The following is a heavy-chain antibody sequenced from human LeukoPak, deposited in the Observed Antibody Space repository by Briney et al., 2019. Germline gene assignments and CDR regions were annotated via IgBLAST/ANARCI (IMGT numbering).Heavy chain of an antibody. CDR1: GYTFISYG. CDR3: ARAWIAVAGPATSDY. D-gene: IGHD6-19*01. J-gene: IGHJ4*02. Sequence: ASVKVSCKASGYTFISYGINWVRQAPGQGLELMGWISPHNGNTNYAQKLQGRVTMTTDTSTSTAYMEVRSLRSDDTAVYYCARAWIAVAGPATSDYWGQGTLVMVSS. CDR2: ISPHNGNT. V-gene: IGHV1-18*01.